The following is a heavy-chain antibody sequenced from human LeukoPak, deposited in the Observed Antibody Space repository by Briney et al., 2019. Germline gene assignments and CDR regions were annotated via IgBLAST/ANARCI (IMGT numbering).Heavy chain of an antibody. CDR1: GGSISSYY. CDR3: ARNAYSSSWSTFDY. Sequence: SETLSLTCTVSGGSISSYYWSWIRQPPGKGLEWIGYIYYSGSTNYNPSLKSRVTISVDTSKNQFSLKLSSVTAADTAVYYCARNAYSSSWSTFDYWGQGTLVTVSS. J-gene: IGHJ4*02. CDR2: IYYSGST. V-gene: IGHV4-59*01. D-gene: IGHD6-13*01.